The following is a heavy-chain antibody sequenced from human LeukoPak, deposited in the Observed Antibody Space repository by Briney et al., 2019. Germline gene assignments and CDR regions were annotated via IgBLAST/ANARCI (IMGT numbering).Heavy chain of an antibody. J-gene: IGHJ3*02. V-gene: IGHV4-4*09. CDR2: IYTSGST. Sequence: SETLSLTCTVSGGSISSYYWSWIRQPPGKGLEWIGYIYTSGSTNYNPSLKSRVTISVDTSKNQFSLKLSSVTAADTAVYYCARHHYSDAFDIWCQGTMVTVSS. CDR1: GGSISSYY. CDR3: ARHHYSDAFDI. D-gene: IGHD4-11*01.